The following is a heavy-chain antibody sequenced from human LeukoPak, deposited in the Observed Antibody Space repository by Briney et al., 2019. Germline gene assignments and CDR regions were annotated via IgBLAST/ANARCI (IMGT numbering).Heavy chain of an antibody. D-gene: IGHD3-16*01. CDR2: IYYSGST. Sequence: PSETLSLTCTVSGGSISSYYWSWIWQPPGKGLEWIGYIYYSGSTNYNPSLKSRVTISVDTSKNQFSLKLSSVTAADTAVYYCARGGARTTMLINYWGQGTLVTVSS. J-gene: IGHJ4*02. V-gene: IGHV4-59*01. CDR3: ARGGARTTMLINY. CDR1: GGSISSYY.